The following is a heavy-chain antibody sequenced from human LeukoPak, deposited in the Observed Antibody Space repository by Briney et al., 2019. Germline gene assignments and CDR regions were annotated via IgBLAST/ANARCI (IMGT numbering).Heavy chain of an antibody. D-gene: IGHD3-3*02. CDR1: GYTFTGYY. Sequence: ASVKVSCKASGYTFTGYYMHWVRQAPGQGLEWMGWISAYNGNTNYAQKLQGRVTMTTDTSTSTAYMELRSLRSDDTAVYYCARQTSSLEWIPFYYYMDVWGKGTTVTVSS. CDR2: ISAYNGNT. J-gene: IGHJ6*03. V-gene: IGHV1-18*04. CDR3: ARQTSSLEWIPFYYYMDV.